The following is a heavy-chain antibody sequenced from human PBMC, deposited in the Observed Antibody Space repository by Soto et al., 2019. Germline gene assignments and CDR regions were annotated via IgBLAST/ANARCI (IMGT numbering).Heavy chain of an antibody. CDR3: AKDQWELLLRYAFDV. CDR2: ISYDGSNT. Sequence: QVQLVESGGGVVQPGRSLRLSCAASGFTFSRYGMHWVRQAPGKGLEWVALISYDGSNTYYADSVQGRFTISRDNSKSILNLQMDSLRDEDSAIYYCAKDQWELLLRYAFDVWGQGTMVTVSS. D-gene: IGHD1-26*01. CDR1: GFTFSRYG. J-gene: IGHJ3*01. V-gene: IGHV3-30*18.